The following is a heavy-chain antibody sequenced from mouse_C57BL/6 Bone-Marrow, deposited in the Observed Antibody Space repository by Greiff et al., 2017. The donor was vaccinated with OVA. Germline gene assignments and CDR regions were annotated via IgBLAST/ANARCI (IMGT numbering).Heavy chain of an antibody. CDR1: GYTFTSYW. D-gene: IGHD1-1*01. Sequence: VQLQQSGAELVKPGASVKMSCKASGYTFTSYWITWVKQRPGPGLEWIGDIYPGSGSTNYNEKFKSKATLTIDTSSSTAYMQLSSLTSEDSAVYDSARDYYYGSSYGDYAMDYWGQGTSVTVSS. J-gene: IGHJ4*01. CDR3: ARDYYYGSSYGDYAMDY. V-gene: IGHV1-55*01. CDR2: IYPGSGST.